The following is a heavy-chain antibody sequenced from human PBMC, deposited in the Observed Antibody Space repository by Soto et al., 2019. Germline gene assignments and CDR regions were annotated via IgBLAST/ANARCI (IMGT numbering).Heavy chain of an antibody. Sequence: TSETLSLTCTVSGGSISSSSYYWGWIRQPPGKGLEWIGSIYYSGSTYYNPSLKSRVTISVDTSKNQFSLKLSSVTAADTAVYYCARRGLGASIYYYYRMDVWGQGTTVTVSS. CDR1: GGSISSSSYY. V-gene: IGHV4-39*01. CDR3: ARRGLGASIYYYYRMDV. D-gene: IGHD1-26*01. CDR2: IYYSGST. J-gene: IGHJ6*02.